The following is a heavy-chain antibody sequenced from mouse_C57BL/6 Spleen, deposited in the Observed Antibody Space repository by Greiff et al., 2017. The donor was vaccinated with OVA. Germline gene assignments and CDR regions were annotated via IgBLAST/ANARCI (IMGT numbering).Heavy chain of an antibody. D-gene: IGHD1-1*01. J-gene: IGHJ1*03. CDR3: ARQGGSSYKYFDV. CDR2: ISGGGGNT. CDR1: GFTFSSYT. V-gene: IGHV5-9*01. Sequence: EVQGVESGGGLVKPGGSLKLSCAASGFTFSSYTMSWVRQTPEKRLEWVATISGGGGNTYYPDSVKGRFTISRDNAKNTLYLQMSSLRSEDTALYYCARQGGSSYKYFDVWGTGTTVTVSS.